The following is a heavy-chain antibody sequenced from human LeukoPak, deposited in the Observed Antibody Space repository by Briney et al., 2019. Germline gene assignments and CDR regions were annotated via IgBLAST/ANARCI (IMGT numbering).Heavy chain of an antibody. CDR1: GFTFSSYS. Sequence: GGSLRLSCAASGFTFSSYSMNWVRQAPGKGLEWVSSISSGSTYMYYADSVKGRFTISRDNAQNSMYLQMNSLRTEDTAVYFCGRVGGRSKAAKGDAFDIWGQGTMVTVSS. V-gene: IGHV3-21*01. CDR3: GRVGGRSKAAKGDAFDI. CDR2: ISSGSTYM. D-gene: IGHD6-6*01. J-gene: IGHJ3*02.